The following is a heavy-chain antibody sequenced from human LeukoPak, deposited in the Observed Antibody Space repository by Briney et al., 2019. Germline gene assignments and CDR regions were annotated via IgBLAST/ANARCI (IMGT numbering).Heavy chain of an antibody. CDR3: ARGGGYCSSTSCPLDY. Sequence: TPSETLSLTCAVYGGSFSGYYWSWIRQPPGKGLEWIGEINHSGSTNYNPSLKSRVTISVDTSKNQFSLKLSSVTAADTAVYYCARGGGYCSSTSCPLDYWGQGTLVTVSS. V-gene: IGHV4-34*01. CDR2: INHSGST. D-gene: IGHD2-2*01. J-gene: IGHJ4*02. CDR1: GGSFSGYY.